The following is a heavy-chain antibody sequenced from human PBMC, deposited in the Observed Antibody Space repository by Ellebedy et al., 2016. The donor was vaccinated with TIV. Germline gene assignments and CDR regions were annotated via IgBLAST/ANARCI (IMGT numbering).Heavy chain of an antibody. D-gene: IGHD3-22*01. J-gene: IGHJ5*02. CDR1: GYSFTSYG. Sequence: GESLKISCKGSGYSFTSYGISWVRQAPGQGLEWMGWISAYNGNTNYAQKLQGRVTMTTDTSTSTAYMELRSLRSDDTAVYYCSREVNYYDSSVDWFDPWGQGTLVTVSS. CDR2: ISAYNGNT. CDR3: SREVNYYDSSVDWFDP. V-gene: IGHV1-18*04.